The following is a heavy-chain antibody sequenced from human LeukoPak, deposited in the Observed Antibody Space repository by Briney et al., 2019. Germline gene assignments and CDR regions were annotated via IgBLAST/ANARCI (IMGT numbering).Heavy chain of an antibody. J-gene: IGHJ4*02. CDR2: IIPIFGTA. V-gene: IGHV1-69*13. CDR1: GGTFSSYA. D-gene: IGHD3-9*01. Sequence: PVASVKVPCKASGGTFSSYAISWVRQAPGQGLEWMGGIIPIFGTANYAQKFQGRVTITADESTSTAYMELSSLRSEDTAVYYCARGAGVLTGYFTSPPLFDYWGQGTLVTVSS. CDR3: ARGAGVLTGYFTSPPLFDY.